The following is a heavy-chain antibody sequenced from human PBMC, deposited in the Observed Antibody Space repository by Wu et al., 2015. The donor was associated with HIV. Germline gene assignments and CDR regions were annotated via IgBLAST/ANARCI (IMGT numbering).Heavy chain of an antibody. CDR3: VGPSTGYAYDTFDV. CDR2: ISGQNGKT. V-gene: IGHV1-18*01. J-gene: IGHJ3*01. D-gene: IGHD5-12*01. Sequence: VQLVQSGGEVKKPGASVKVACKASGYIFSDFGINWVRQAPGQGLEWMGWISGQNGKTKYAQKFQGRVTMTTDTSSSTAYMELSSLSSDDTAVYYCVGPSTGYAYDTFDVWGQGTLVTVSS. CDR1: GYIFSDFG.